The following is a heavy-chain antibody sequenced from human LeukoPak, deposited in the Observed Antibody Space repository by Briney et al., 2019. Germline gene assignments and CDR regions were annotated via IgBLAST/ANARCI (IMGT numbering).Heavy chain of an antibody. CDR2: INTGKGNT. J-gene: IGHJ5*02. D-gene: IGHD2-15*01. CDR3: TRDHVVGLAPFDP. Sequence: ASVKVSCKASGYTFTGYYMHWVRQAPGQGLEWMGWINTGKGNTKYSQKFQGRVTITMDTSASTAYMELSSLRSEDTAVYYCTRDHVVGLAPFDPWGPGTLVTVSS. CDR1: GYTFTGYY. V-gene: IGHV1-3*04.